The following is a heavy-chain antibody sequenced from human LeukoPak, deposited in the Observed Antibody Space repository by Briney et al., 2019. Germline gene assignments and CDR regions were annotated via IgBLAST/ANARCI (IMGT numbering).Heavy chain of an antibody. CDR1: GYSLTSYW. J-gene: IGHJ3*02. D-gene: IGHD2-2*01. CDR2: IYPGDSDT. V-gene: IGHV5-51*01. Sequence: GESLKISCKGSGYSLTSYWIGWVRQMPGKGLEWMGIIYPGDSDTRYSPSFQGQVTISADKSISTAYLQWSSLKASDTAMYYCARLQYCSSTSCYGSAFDIWGQGTMVTVSS. CDR3: ARLQYCSSTSCYGSAFDI.